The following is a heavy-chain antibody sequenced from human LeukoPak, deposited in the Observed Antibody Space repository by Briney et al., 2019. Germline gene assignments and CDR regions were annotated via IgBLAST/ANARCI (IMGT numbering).Heavy chain of an antibody. CDR3: ARVDRYYFDY. V-gene: IGHV1-2*02. J-gene: IGHJ4*02. Sequence: GASVKVSCKASGYTFTSYGISWVRQAPGQGLEWMGWINPNSGGTNYAQKFQGRVTMTRDTSISTAYMELSRLRSDDTAVYYCARVDRYYFDYWGQGTLVTVSS. CDR2: INPNSGGT. CDR1: GYTFTSYG.